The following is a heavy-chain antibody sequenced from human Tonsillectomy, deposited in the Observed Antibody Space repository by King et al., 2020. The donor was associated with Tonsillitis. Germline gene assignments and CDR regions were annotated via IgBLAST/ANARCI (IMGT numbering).Heavy chain of an antibody. Sequence: HVQLVESGAAVKKPGASVKVSCKASGFTFTGYYMHWVRRAPGQGLEWMGWINPNSGGTNYAQKFQGRVTMTRDTSISTAYMELTRLRSGDTAVYYCARGGGGFDSWGQGTLVTVSS. V-gene: IGHV1-2*02. CDR1: GFTFTGYY. J-gene: IGHJ4*02. CDR3: ARGGGGFDS. CDR2: INPNSGGT. D-gene: IGHD3-10*01.